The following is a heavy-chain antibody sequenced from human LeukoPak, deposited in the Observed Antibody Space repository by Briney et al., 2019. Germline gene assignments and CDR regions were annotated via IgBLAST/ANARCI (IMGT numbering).Heavy chain of an antibody. J-gene: IGHJ4*02. Sequence: GGSLRLSCTASGFTFSSYWMHWVRQAPGKGLVWVSRINSAGISTNYADSVKGRFTISRDNAKNTLYLQMNSLRAEDTAIYYCGRDIATAVDYWGLGALVTVSS. CDR1: GFTFSSYW. V-gene: IGHV3-74*01. CDR3: GRDIATAVDY. CDR2: INSAGIST. D-gene: IGHD6-13*01.